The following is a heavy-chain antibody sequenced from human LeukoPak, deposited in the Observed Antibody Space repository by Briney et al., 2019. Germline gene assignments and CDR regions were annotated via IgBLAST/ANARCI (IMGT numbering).Heavy chain of an antibody. V-gene: IGHV1-69*05. CDR3: AIGNYYQYYMDV. D-gene: IGHD3-10*01. CDR1: GGTFSSFA. J-gene: IGHJ6*03. CDR2: IIPVFGTA. Sequence: SVKVSCKASGGTFSSFAISWVRQAPGQGLEWMGGIIPVFGTANYAQKFQGRVTITTDESTSTAYMELSSLRSEDTAVYYCAIGNYYQYYMDVWGKGTTVTVSS.